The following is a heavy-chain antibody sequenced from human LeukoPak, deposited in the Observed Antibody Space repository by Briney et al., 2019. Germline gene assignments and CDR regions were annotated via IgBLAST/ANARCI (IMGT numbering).Heavy chain of an antibody. V-gene: IGHV3-48*02. J-gene: IGHJ3*01. CDR2: ISPSTSTI. Sequence: PGGSLRLSCAASGFPFSSYSMNWVRQAPGKGLEWVSLISPSTSTIYYADSVKGRFTISRDNAKNSLYLQMNSLRDDDTAVYYCARDDRFDGSGHYSAFDVWGQGTMVTVSS. CDR1: GFPFSSYS. CDR3: ARDDRFDGSGHYSAFDV. D-gene: IGHD3-22*01.